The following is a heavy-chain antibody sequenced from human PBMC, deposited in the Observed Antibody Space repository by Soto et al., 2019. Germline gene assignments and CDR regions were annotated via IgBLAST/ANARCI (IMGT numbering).Heavy chain of an antibody. CDR2: INHSGST. D-gene: IGHD3-10*01. CDR1: GGSFSGYY. CDR3: AGTVTTYYYGSGSFASLDP. Sequence: SETLSLTCAVYGGSFSGYYWSWIRQPPGKGLEWIGEINHSGSTNYNPSLKSRVTISVDTSKNQFSLKLSSVTAADTAVYYCAGTVTTYYYGSGSFASLDPWGQGTLVTVSS. V-gene: IGHV4-34*01. J-gene: IGHJ5*02.